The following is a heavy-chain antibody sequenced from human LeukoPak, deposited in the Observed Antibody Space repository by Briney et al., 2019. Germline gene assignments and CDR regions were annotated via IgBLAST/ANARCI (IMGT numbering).Heavy chain of an antibody. J-gene: IGHJ4*02. CDR2: INPSGGST. CDR1: GYTFTSYY. CDR3: ASGWGSGYDFDY. D-gene: IGHD5-12*01. V-gene: IGHV1-46*01. Sequence: GGSLRLSCAASGYTFTSYYMHWVRQAPGQGLEWMGIINPSGGSTSYAQKFQGRVTMTRDMSTSTVYMELSSLRSEDTAVYYCASGWGSGYDFDYWGQGTLVTVSS.